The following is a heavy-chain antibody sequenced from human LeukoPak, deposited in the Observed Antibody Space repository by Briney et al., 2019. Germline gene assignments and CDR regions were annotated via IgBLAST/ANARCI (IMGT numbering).Heavy chain of an antibody. J-gene: IGHJ5*02. CDR1: GVAPSTRRVG. V-gene: IGHV2-5*02. CDR3: AYRGRRYSYGSAGYNCFAP. CDR2: ISSGVDK. D-gene: IGHD5-18*01. Sequence: GPRPVNATQTLTLTCTFSGVAPSTRRVGVWCIRQPPVKAVESLALISSGVDKSDSPSLKSRLTITKDTSKNQVVLTMTNMDPADTATYYCAYRGRRYSYGSAGYNCFAPWGQGTLVTVSS.